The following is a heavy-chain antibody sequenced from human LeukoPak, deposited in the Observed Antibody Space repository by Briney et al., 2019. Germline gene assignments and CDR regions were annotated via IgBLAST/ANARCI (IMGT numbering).Heavy chain of an antibody. CDR1: GGSFSGYY. V-gene: IGHV4-34*01. Sequence: PSETLSLTCAVYGGSFSGYYWSWIRQPPGKGLEWIVEVNHSGSTNYNPSLKSRVNISVDTSKNQFSLKLSSVTAADTAVYYCARGGYCTNGVCYTIAAARRYYFDYWGQGTLVTVSS. CDR2: VNHSGST. CDR3: ARGGYCTNGVCYTIAAARRYYFDY. D-gene: IGHD2-8*01. J-gene: IGHJ4*02.